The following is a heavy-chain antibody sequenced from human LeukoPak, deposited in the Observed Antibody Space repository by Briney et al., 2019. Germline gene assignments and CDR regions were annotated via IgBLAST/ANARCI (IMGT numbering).Heavy chain of an antibody. Sequence: ASVKVSCKASGGIFGTYGISWVRQAPGQGLEWVGGIIPIFGKTDYAQKFQGRVTITTDESTTTAYLELSRLRSEDTAVYYCAGTDLLTGQFCYMDVWDKGTTVTVSS. CDR2: IIPIFGKT. J-gene: IGHJ6*03. V-gene: IGHV1-69*05. CDR1: GGIFGTYG. D-gene: IGHD3-9*01. CDR3: AGTDLLTGQFCYMDV.